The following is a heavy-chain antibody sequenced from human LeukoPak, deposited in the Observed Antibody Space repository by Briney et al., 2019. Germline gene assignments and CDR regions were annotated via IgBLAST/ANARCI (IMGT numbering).Heavy chain of an antibody. CDR1: GYSFTTYW. J-gene: IGHJ4*02. CDR2: IYPGDSDT. D-gene: IGHD2-15*01. CDR3: ARVATASFDQ. V-gene: IGHV5-51*01. Sequence: GESLKISCRGSGYSFTTYWIAWVRQMPGKGLEWMGIIYPGDSDTRHSPSLQGQVTISVAKSISTVYLQWSSLKASDTAMYYCARVATASFDQWGQGTLVTVSS.